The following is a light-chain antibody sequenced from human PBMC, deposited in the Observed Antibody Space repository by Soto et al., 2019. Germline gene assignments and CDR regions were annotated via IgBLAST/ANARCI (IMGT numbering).Light chain of an antibody. CDR3: HVWDSSSEHV. CDR1: NIGSKS. J-gene: IGLJ1*01. CDR2: DDS. V-gene: IGLV3-21*02. Sequence: SYELTQPPSVSVAPGQTARITCGGNNIGSKSVHWYQQKPGHDPVLVVDDDSDRHSGIPERCSGSNSGHTATLTISRVEAGDEADDFCHVWDSSSEHVFGTGTKVTVL.